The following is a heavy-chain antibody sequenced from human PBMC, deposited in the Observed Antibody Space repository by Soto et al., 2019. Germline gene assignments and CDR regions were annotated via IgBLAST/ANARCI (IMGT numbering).Heavy chain of an antibody. D-gene: IGHD2-2*02. Sequence: PWGSLRLSCAASGFTFSSYSMNWVRQAPGKGLEWVSSISSSSSYIYYSDSVKGRFTISRYNAKNSLYLKMHSLRAEDTAVYYCARASGKAIVLVAAAIGAAAYNYWGQGTMVIFSS. CDR3: ARASGKAIVLVAAAIGAAAYNY. V-gene: IGHV3-21*01. CDR1: GFTFSSYS. J-gene: IGHJ4*02. CDR2: ISSSSSYI.